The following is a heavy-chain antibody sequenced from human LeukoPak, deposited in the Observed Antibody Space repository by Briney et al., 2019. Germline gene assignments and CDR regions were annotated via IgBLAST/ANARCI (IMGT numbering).Heavy chain of an antibody. CDR2: IIPILGIA. Sequence: SVKVSCKASGGTFSSYAISWVRQAPGQGLGWMGRIIPILGIANYAQKLQGRVTMTTDTSTSTAYMELRSLRSDDTAVYYCARDILTGVDYWGQGTLVTVSS. J-gene: IGHJ4*02. D-gene: IGHD3-9*01. V-gene: IGHV1-69*04. CDR1: GGTFSSYA. CDR3: ARDILTGVDY.